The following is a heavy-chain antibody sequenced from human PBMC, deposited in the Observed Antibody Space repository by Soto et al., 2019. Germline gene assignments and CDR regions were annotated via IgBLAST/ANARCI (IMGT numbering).Heavy chain of an antibody. V-gene: IGHV6-1*01. CDR1: GGSVSTNSAA. D-gene: IGHD2-2*01. Sequence: PSQTLSLTCAISGGSVSTNSAAWNWIRQSPSRGLEWLGSTYYRSTWYNDYAVSVKRRLTMNPETSKSQFSLQLYSVTPEDTAVDYCARAERLSYAYWGQGTLVTVSS. CDR3: ARAERLSYAY. J-gene: IGHJ4*02. CDR2: TYYRSTWYN.